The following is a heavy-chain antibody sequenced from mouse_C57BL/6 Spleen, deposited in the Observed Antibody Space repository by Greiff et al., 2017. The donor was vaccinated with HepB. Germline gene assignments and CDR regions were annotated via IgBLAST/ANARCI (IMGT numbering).Heavy chain of an antibody. D-gene: IGHD1-1*01. CDR2: IWGDGST. CDR1: GFSLTSYG. J-gene: IGHJ1*03. CDR3: AKQGDYYGSSYGGYWYFDV. V-gene: IGHV2-3*01. Sequence: QVQLQQSGPGLVAPSQSLSITCTVSGFSLTSYGVSWVRQPPGKGLEWLGVIWGDGSTNYHSALISRLSISKDNSKSQVFLKLNSLQTDDTATYYCAKQGDYYGSSYGGYWYFDVWGTGTTVTVSS.